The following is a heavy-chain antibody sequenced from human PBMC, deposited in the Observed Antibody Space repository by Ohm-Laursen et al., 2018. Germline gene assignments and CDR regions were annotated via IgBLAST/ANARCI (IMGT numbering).Heavy chain of an antibody. CDR2: ISNNGAGT. V-gene: IGHV3-23*01. J-gene: IGHJ3*02. CDR3: LTEHYREDHNYSPNGFDM. D-gene: IGHD5-24*01. Sequence: SLRLSCAASGFTFSSDTMSWVRQAPGKGLEWVSSISNNGAGTYYADSVKGRFTISRDNSKNTLYLQMNSLRVEDTAVYYCLTEHYREDHNYSPNGFDMWGQGTMVTVSS. CDR1: GFTFSSDT.